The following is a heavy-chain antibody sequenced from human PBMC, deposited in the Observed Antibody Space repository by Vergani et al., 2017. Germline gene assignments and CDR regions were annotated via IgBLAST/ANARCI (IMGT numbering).Heavy chain of an antibody. CDR1: GFTFSNFW. CDR2: ISSDGST. J-gene: IGHJ4*02. D-gene: IGHD7-27*01. Sequence: EVHLVESGGGLVKRGGSLRLSCTASGFTFSNFWMHWVRQAPGKGLVWVSRISSDGSTIYAASVKGRFTISRDNAKSSLYLEMNSLRDDDTAVYYCARAQNWGSGRFDSWGQGTLVTVSS. V-gene: IGHV3-74*01. CDR3: ARAQNWGSGRFDS.